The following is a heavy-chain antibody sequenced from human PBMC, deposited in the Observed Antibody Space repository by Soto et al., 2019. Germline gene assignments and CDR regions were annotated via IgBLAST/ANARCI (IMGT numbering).Heavy chain of an antibody. CDR1: GGSFSGYY. CDR2: INHSGST. Sequence: QVQLQQWGAGLLKPSETLSLTCAVYGGSFSGYYWSWIRQPPGKGLEWIGEINHSGSTNYNPSLKSRVTISVDTSKNQFSQKLSSVTAADTAVYYCARGRWLRSSFDYWGQGTLVTVSS. V-gene: IGHV4-34*01. J-gene: IGHJ4*02. CDR3: ARGRWLRSSFDY. D-gene: IGHD5-12*01.